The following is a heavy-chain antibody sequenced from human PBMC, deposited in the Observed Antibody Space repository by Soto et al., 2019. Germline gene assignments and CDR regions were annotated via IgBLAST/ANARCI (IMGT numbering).Heavy chain of an antibody. CDR3: AREAHYYGSGSYYNVYYYYGMDV. D-gene: IGHD3-10*01. Sequence: EVQLVESGGGLVQPGGSLRLSCAASGFPFSSYSMNWVRKAPGKGLEGVSYISSSSSTIYYAEPVKGRCTTYRDNAKKSLYLQMNSLRDEDTAVYYCAREAHYYGSGSYYNVYYYYGMDVWGQGTTVTVSS. CDR2: ISSSSSTI. CDR1: GFPFSSYS. V-gene: IGHV3-48*02. J-gene: IGHJ6*02.